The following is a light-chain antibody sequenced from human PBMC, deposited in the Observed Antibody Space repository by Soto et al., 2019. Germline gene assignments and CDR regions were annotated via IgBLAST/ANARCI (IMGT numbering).Light chain of an antibody. CDR1: SSNIGSNV. V-gene: IGLV1-44*01. CDR3: AEWDGSMNAIL. J-gene: IGLJ2*01. CDR2: SDY. Sequence: QSVLSQPPSASGTPGQRVTISCSGRSSNIGSNVVNWYQQFPGTAPKLLIYSDYQRPSGVPDRFSGSRSGTSASLAISGRQSEDEADYYCAEWDGSMNAILFGGVTKVTVL.